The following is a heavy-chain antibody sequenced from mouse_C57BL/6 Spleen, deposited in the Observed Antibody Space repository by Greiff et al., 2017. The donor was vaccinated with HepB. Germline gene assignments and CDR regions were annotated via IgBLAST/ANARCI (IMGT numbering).Heavy chain of an antibody. CDR3: TAWDWFAY. V-gene: IGHV6-3*01. CDR2: IRLKSDNYAT. D-gene: IGHD4-1*01. CDR1: GFTFSNYW. J-gene: IGHJ3*01. Sequence: EVQLQESGGGLVQPGGSMKLSCVASGFTFSNYWMNWVRQSPEKGLEWVAQIRLKSDNYATHYAESVKGRFTISRDDSKSSVYLQMNNLRAEDTGIYYCTAWDWFAYWGQGTLVTVSA.